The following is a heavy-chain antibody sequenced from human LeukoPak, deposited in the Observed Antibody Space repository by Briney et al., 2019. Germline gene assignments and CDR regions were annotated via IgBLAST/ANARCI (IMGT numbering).Heavy chain of an antibody. CDR3: ARVFGIAVASRGFDY. D-gene: IGHD6-19*01. CDR1: GYTFTRYV. J-gene: IGHJ4*02. CDR2: MNPNSGNT. Sequence: ASAKVSCKASGYTFTRYVINWVRQATGQGLEWMGWMNPNSGNTNYAQKLQGRVTMTTETSTSTAYMELRSLRSDDTAVYYCARVFGIAVASRGFDYWGQGTLVTVSS. V-gene: IGHV1-18*01.